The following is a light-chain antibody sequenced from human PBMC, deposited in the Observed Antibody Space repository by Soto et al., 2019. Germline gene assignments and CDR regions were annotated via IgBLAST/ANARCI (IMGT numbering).Light chain of an antibody. CDR1: QSFSSGY. CDR3: QQYNSWPPWT. J-gene: IGKJ1*01. CDR2: GAS. Sequence: SSCPVERGTLSCSGIQSFSSGYLAWYQQTPGQAPRLLIYGASSRATDIPDRFSGSVSGTDFTLTISRLEPEDFAVYYCQQYNSWPPWTFGQGTKVDIK. V-gene: IGKV3-20*01.